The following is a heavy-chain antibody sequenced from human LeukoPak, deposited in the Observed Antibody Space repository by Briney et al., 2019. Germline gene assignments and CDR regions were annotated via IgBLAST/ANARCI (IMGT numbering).Heavy chain of an antibody. Sequence: SETLSLTCTVSGGSISSYYWSWIRQPPGKGLEWIGYIYYSGSTNYNPSLKSRVTISVDTSKNQFSLKLSSVTAADTAVYYCAREGDYSAFDIWGQGTMVTVSS. J-gene: IGHJ3*02. CDR3: AREGDYSAFDI. CDR2: IYYSGST. D-gene: IGHD4-17*01. CDR1: GGSISSYY. V-gene: IGHV4-59*12.